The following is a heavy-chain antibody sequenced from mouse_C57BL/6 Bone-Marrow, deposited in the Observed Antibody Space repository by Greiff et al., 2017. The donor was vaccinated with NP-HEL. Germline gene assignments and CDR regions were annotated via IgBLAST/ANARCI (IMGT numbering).Heavy chain of an antibody. CDR3: TNLYYGSSSHAMDY. V-gene: IGHV1-5*01. CDR1: GYTFTSYW. CDR2: IYPGHSAT. Sequence: EVQLQQSGPVLARPGASVKMSCKTSGYTFTSYWMHWVKQRPGQGLEWIGAIYPGHSATSYHQKFKGKAKLTAVTSASTAYMELSSLTNEDSAVYYWTNLYYGSSSHAMDYWGQGTSVTGSS. D-gene: IGHD1-1*01. J-gene: IGHJ4*01.